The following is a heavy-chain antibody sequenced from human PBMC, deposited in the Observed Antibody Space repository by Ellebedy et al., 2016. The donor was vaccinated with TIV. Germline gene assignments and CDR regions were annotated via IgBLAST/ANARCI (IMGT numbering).Heavy chain of an antibody. CDR3: AREDYVILTGHSYGMDV. J-gene: IGHJ6*02. V-gene: IGHV1-2*02. D-gene: IGHD3-9*01. CDR2: INPNNGDT. Sequence: ASVKVSCKASGYTFSGYYMHWVRQAPGQGLEWMGWINPNNGDTNYAQKFQGRVTMTRDTSISKAHMELSRLTSDDTAVYYCAREDYVILTGHSYGMDVWGQGTTVTVS. CDR1: GYTFSGYY.